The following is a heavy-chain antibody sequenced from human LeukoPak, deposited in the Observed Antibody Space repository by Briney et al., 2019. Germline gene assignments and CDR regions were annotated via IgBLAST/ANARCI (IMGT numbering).Heavy chain of an antibody. D-gene: IGHD6-13*01. V-gene: IGHV1-18*04. Sequence: ASVKVSCKASGYTFTSYGISWVRQAPGQGLEWMGWIGAYNGNTNYAQKLQGRVTMTTDTSTSTAYMELRSLRSDDTAAYYCARDPGIAAAGTWSYWGQGTLVTVSS. CDR3: ARDPGIAAAGTWSY. CDR1: GYTFTSYG. CDR2: IGAYNGNT. J-gene: IGHJ4*02.